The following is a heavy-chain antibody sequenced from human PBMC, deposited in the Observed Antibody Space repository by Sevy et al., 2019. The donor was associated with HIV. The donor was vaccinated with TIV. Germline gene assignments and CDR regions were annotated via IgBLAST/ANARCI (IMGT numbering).Heavy chain of an antibody. J-gene: IGHJ4*02. D-gene: IGHD5-18*01. Sequence: GGSLRLSCAASGFSFSIYWMSWVRQAPGKGLEWVATMKQDGSEEDYVDSVKGRFTISRDNAKNSLYLQMNSLRVDDTALYYCVREGLGGFSYSLDCWGQGTLVTVSS. V-gene: IGHV3-7*01. CDR3: VREGLGGFSYSLDC. CDR2: MKQDGSEE. CDR1: GFSFSIYW.